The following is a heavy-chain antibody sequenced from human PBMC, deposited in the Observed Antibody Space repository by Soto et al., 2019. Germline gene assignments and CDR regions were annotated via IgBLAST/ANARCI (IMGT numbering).Heavy chain of an antibody. D-gene: IGHD6-13*01. CDR2: INPNSGGT. CDR3: ARSQAAAGISPPFWFDP. CDR1: GYTFTGYY. V-gene: IGHV1-2*04. Sequence: AASVKVSCKASGYTFTGYYMHWVRQAPGQGLEWMGWINPNSGGTNYAQKFQGWVTMTRDTSISTAYMELSRLRSDDTAVYYCARSQAAAGISPPFWFDPWGQGTLVTVSS. J-gene: IGHJ5*02.